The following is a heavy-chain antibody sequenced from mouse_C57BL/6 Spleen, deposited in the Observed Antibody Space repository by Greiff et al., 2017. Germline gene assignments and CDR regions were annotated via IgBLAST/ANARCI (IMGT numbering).Heavy chain of an antibody. D-gene: IGHD2-1*01. CDR1: GYTFTDYN. CDR3: ARFHYGNLYYFDY. J-gene: IGHJ2*01. CDR2: INPNNGGT. Sequence: EVQLQQSGPELVKPGASVKMSCKASGYTFTDYNMHWVKQSHGKSLEWIGYINPNNGGTSYNQKFKGKATLTVNKSSSTAYMELRSLTSEDSAVYYCARFHYGNLYYFDYWGQGTTLTVSA. V-gene: IGHV1-22*01.